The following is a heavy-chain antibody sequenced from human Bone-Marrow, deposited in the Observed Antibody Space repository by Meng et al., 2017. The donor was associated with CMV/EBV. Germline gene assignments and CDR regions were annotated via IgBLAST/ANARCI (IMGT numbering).Heavy chain of an antibody. CDR2: ISESGGTI. V-gene: IGHV3-11*01. CDR1: GFTFNDYY. D-gene: IGHD6-19*01. CDR3: AREVAGGGLGY. J-gene: IGHJ4*02. Sequence: GGSLRLSCAASGFTFNDYYMSWIRQAPGKGLEWVSSISESGGTIYYSGSVKGRFTISRDNAKSLLYLQMNSLRAEDTAVYYCAREVAGGGLGYWGQGKLVNVSS.